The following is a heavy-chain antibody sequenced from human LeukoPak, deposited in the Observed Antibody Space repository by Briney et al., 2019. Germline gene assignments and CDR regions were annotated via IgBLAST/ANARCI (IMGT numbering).Heavy chain of an antibody. D-gene: IGHD6-13*01. V-gene: IGHV4-59*01. Sequence: SETLSLTCTVSGGSISSYYWSRIRQPPGKGLEWIGYIYYSGSTNYNPSLKSRVTISVDTSKNQFSLKLSSVTAADTAVYYCAREGDGTFDPWGQGTLVTVSS. CDR3: AREGDGTFDP. J-gene: IGHJ5*02. CDR1: GGSISSYY. CDR2: IYYSGST.